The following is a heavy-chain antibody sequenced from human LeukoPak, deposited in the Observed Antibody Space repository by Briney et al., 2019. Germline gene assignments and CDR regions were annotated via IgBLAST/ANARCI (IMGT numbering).Heavy chain of an antibody. CDR2: ISGSGGST. J-gene: IGHJ6*02. CDR3: AKSPANYYYDGMDV. Sequence: PGASLRLSCAASGFTFSSYAMSWVRQAPGKGLEWVSAISGSGGSTYYADSVKGRFTISRDNSKNTLYLQMNSLRAEDTAVYYCAKSPANYYYDGMDVWGQGTTVTVSS. CDR1: GFTFSSYA. D-gene: IGHD2-2*01. V-gene: IGHV3-23*01.